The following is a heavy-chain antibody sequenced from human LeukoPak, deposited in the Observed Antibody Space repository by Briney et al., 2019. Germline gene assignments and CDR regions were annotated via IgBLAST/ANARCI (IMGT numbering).Heavy chain of an antibody. CDR2: VXNSGSA. V-gene: IGHV4-61*08. CDR1: GXXXXXGGXX. Sequence: SETLSLTCTVSGXXXXXGGXXXXXXRQXXXKXXXXXGYVXNSGSANYNPSXKSRVTMSGDTSKNQLSLNLTSVTAADTAVYYCAXLRGVVRGLIRWFDPWGPGTLVTVSS. CDR3: AXLRGVVRGLIRWFDP. D-gene: IGHD3-10*01. J-gene: IGHJ5*02.